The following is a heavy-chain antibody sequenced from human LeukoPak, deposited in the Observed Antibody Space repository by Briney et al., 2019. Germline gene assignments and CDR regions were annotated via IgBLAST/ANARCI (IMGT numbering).Heavy chain of an antibody. CDR3: ARTVARIGY. Sequence: PGGSLRLSCAASGFTFSSYEMNWVRQAPGKGLEWVSHISSSGSTIYYTDSVKGRFPISRDNSKNSLYLQMNSLRAEDTAIYYCARTVARIGYWGQGTLVTVSS. V-gene: IGHV3-48*03. CDR2: ISSSGSTI. CDR1: GFTFSSYE. J-gene: IGHJ4*02. D-gene: IGHD4-23*01.